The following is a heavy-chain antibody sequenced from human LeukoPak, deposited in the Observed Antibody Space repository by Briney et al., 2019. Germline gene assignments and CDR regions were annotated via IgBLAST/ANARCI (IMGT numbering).Heavy chain of an antibody. V-gene: IGHV1-8*01. Sequence: GASVKVSCKASGYTFTSYDINWVRQATGQGLEWMGWMNPNSGNTGYAQKFQGRVTMTRNTSISTAYMELSSLRSEDTAVYYCAGTYYDILTGYYYFDYWGQGTLVTVSS. CDR3: AGTYYDILTGYYYFDY. CDR2: MNPNSGNT. D-gene: IGHD3-9*01. J-gene: IGHJ4*02. CDR1: GYTFTSYD.